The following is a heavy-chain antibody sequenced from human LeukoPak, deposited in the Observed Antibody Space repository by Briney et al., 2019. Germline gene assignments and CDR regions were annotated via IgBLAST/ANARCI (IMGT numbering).Heavy chain of an antibody. Sequence: GGSLRLSCAASGFTFDDYAMPWVRQAPGKGLEWVSGISWNSGSIGYADSVKGRFTISRDNAKNSLYLQMNSLRAEDTALYYCAKGVAATHSAGILDYWGQGTLVTVSS. CDR3: AKGVAATHSAGILDY. D-gene: IGHD2-15*01. J-gene: IGHJ4*02. V-gene: IGHV3-9*01. CDR2: ISWNSGSI. CDR1: GFTFDDYA.